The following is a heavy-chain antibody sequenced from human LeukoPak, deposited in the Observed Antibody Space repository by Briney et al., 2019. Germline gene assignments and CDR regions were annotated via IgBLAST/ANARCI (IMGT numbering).Heavy chain of an antibody. CDR2: INDDGSIT. V-gene: IGHV3-74*01. D-gene: IGHD1-26*01. Sequence: GGSLRLSCAVSGFTLSTYWMHWVRQVPGEGLVWVSRINDDGSITNYAGSVTGRFSISRDNAKNTLYLQMNSLRAEDSAGYYCGRDLGGSSGYWGQGTLVTVSS. CDR3: GRDLGGSSGY. CDR1: GFTLSTYW. J-gene: IGHJ4*02.